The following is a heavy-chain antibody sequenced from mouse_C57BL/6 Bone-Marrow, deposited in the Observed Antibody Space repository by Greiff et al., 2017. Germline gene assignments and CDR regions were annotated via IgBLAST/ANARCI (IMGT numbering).Heavy chain of an antibody. CDR2: NYPGGGYT. CDR3: ARSGLRRTEYYFDY. Sequence: VQLQESGAELVRPGTSVKMSCKASGYTFTNYWIGWAKQRPGHGLEWIGDNYPGGGYTNYNEKFKGKATLTADKSSSTAYMQFSSLTSEDSAIYYCARSGLRRTEYYFDYWGQGTTLTVSS. V-gene: IGHV1-63*01. CDR1: GYTFTNYW. D-gene: IGHD2-4*01. J-gene: IGHJ2*01.